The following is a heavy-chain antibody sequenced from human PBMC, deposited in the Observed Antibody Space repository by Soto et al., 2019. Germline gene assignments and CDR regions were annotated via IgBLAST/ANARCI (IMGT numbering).Heavy chain of an antibody. D-gene: IGHD1-26*01. CDR2: IYYSGTT. Sequence: QVQLQESGPGLVNPSQTLSLTCTFSGASITSGGYYWTWIRQHPGKGLEWIGYIYYSGTTYYNPSLKCRFTISVETSKNQFSLKLSSVTAADTAVYYCASATLVGANFDAFDIWGRGTMVTVSS. V-gene: IGHV4-31*03. CDR3: ASATLVGANFDAFDI. J-gene: IGHJ3*02. CDR1: GASITSGGYY.